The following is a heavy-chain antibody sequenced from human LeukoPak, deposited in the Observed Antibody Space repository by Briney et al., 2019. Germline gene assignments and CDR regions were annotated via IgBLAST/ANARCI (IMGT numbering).Heavy chain of an antibody. CDR3: ARDMEVGQSGGSSWFYYYGMDV. CDR1: GGSISSYY. Sequence: SETLSLTCTVSGGSISSYYCSWIRQPPGKGLEWIGYIYYSGSTNYNPSLKSRVTISVDTSKNQFSLKLSSVTAADTAVYYCARDMEVGQSGGSSWFYYYGMDVWGQGTTVTVSS. J-gene: IGHJ6*02. D-gene: IGHD6-13*01. CDR2: IYYSGST. V-gene: IGHV4-59*01.